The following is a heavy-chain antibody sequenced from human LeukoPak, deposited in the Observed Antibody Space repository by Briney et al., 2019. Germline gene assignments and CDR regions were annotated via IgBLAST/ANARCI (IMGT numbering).Heavy chain of an antibody. V-gene: IGHV3-33*06. Sequence: GGSLSLSCAASGFTFSSYGMHWVRQAPGKGLEWVAVIWYDGSNKYYADSVKGRFTISRDNSKNTLFLQMNSLRAEDTAIYYCAKYGPQDSGSSHFDYWGQGALVTVSS. CDR1: GFTFSSYG. D-gene: IGHD1-26*01. J-gene: IGHJ4*02. CDR3: AKYGPQDSGSSHFDY. CDR2: IWYDGSNK.